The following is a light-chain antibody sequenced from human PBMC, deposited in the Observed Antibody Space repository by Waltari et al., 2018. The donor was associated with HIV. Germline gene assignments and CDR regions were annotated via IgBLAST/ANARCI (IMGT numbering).Light chain of an antibody. CDR3: ISYTSSSTLV. J-gene: IGLJ2*01. CDR1: SSDVGGYNS. CDR2: AVT. Sequence: SALTHPASVSGSPGQSITVSCTVTSSDVGGYNSVSWDQQHPGKAPKLMISAVTYRPSGVSNRFSGSKSGNTASLTISGLQAEDEADYYCISYTSSSTLVFGGGTKVTVL. V-gene: IGLV2-14*03.